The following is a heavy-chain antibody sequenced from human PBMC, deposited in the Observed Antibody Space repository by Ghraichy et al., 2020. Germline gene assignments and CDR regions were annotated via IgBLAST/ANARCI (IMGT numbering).Heavy chain of an antibody. CDR2: IYYSGST. CDR1: GGSISSYY. CDR3: ARGSTLAYCGGDCFPTKDMDV. D-gene: IGHD2-21*01. J-gene: IGHJ6*02. V-gene: IGHV4-59*01. Sequence: GSLRLSCTVSGGSISSYYWSWIRQPPGKGLEWIGYIYYSGSTNYNPSLKSRVTISVDTSKNQFSLKLSSVTAADTAVYYCARGSTLAYCGGDCFPTKDMDVWGQGTTFTVSS.